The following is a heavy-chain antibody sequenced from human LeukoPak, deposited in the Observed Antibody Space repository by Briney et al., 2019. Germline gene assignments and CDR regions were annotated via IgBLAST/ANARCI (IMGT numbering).Heavy chain of an antibody. D-gene: IGHD3-16*01. V-gene: IGHV3-21*01. Sequence: GGSLRLSCAASGFTFSSYSMNWVRQAPGKGLEWVSSISSSSSYTYYADSVKGRFTISRDNAKNSLYLQMNSLRAEDTAVYYCARDVWYLAFDIWGQGTMVTVSS. CDR1: GFTFSSYS. CDR2: ISSSSSYT. J-gene: IGHJ3*02. CDR3: ARDVWYLAFDI.